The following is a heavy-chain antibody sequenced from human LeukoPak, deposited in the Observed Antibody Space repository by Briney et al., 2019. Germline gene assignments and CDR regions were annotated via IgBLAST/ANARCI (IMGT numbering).Heavy chain of an antibody. CDR1: GGSISSGTYY. V-gene: IGHV4-39*07. Sequence: PSETLSLTCTVSGGSISSGTYYWNWIRQPPGKGLEWIGTIYHSGSTYYNPSLKSRVTISVDTSKNQFSLNLTSLTAADTAVYYCARDRKYYYHMDVWGKGTTVTVSS. J-gene: IGHJ6*03. CDR2: IYHSGST. CDR3: ARDRKYYYHMDV. D-gene: IGHD1-14*01.